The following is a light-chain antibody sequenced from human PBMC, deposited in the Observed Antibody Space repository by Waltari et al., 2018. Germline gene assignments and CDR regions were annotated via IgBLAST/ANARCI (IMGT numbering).Light chain of an antibody. CDR2: VAS. J-gene: IGKJ4*01. Sequence: DVQMTQSPSSLSASVGDRVTITCRASQSVSYYLNWYQQKAGQAPKLLIYVASSLETGVPSRFSGSGSGTDFTITISNLQPEDFATYLCQQTYNAPLTFGGGTKVEIK. CDR1: QSVSYY. V-gene: IGKV1-39*01. CDR3: QQTYNAPLT.